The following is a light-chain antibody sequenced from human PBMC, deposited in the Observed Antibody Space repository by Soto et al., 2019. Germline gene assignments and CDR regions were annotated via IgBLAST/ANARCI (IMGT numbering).Light chain of an antibody. CDR1: QSVSNNY. CDR2: GAS. CDR3: QQYDASLYT. J-gene: IGKJ2*01. Sequence: EIVLTQSPGTLSLSPGERATLSCRTSQSVSNNYLAWYQQKPGQAPRLLIYGASSRATGIPDRFSGSGSGADFTLTISRLEPEDFAVYYCQQYDASLYTFGQGTKLEIK. V-gene: IGKV3-20*01.